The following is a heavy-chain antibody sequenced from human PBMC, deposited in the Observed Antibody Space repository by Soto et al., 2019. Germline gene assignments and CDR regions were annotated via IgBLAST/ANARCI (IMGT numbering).Heavy chain of an antibody. D-gene: IGHD4-4*01. CDR3: ARDGYTVTPNYYYGMDV. CDR1: GGSISSYY. V-gene: IGHV4-59*01. J-gene: IGHJ6*02. CDR2: IYYSGST. Sequence: QVQLQESGPGLVKPSETLSLTCTVSGGSISSYYWSWIRQPPGKGLEWIGYIYYSGSTNYNPSLKSRVTISVDTSKNQCSLKLSSVTAADTAVYYCARDGYTVTPNYYYGMDVWGQGTTVTVSS.